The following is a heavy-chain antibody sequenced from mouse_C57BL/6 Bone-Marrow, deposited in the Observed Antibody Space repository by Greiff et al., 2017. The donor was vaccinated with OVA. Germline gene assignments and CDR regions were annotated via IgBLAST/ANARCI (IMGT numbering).Heavy chain of an antibody. Sequence: EVQGVESGPGLAKPSQTLSLTCSVTGYSITSDYWNWIRKFPGNKLEYMGYICYSGSTYYNPSLKSRISITRDTAMNQYCLQLKYVTTEETATYDCARGTTAYFDDWGQGTTLTVSS. J-gene: IGHJ2*01. CDR2: ICYSGST. CDR1: GYSITSDY. D-gene: IGHD1-2*01. CDR3: ARGTTAYFDD. V-gene: IGHV3-8*01.